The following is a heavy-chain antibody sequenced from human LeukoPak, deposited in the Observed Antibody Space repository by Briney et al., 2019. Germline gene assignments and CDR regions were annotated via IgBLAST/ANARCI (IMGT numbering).Heavy chain of an antibody. Sequence: GGSLRLSCSASGFTFSSYAMHWVRQAPGKGLEYVSAIGSNGGSTYYADSVKGRFTISRDNSKNTLYLQMSSLRAEDTAVYYCVRGRLTGGPRYYYYGMDVWGQGTTVTVSS. J-gene: IGHJ6*02. D-gene: IGHD7-27*01. CDR1: GFTFSSYA. CDR3: VRGRLTGGPRYYYYGMDV. CDR2: IGSNGGST. V-gene: IGHV3-64D*09.